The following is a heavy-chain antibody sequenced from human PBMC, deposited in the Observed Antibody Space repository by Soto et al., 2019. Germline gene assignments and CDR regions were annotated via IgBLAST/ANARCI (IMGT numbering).Heavy chain of an antibody. V-gene: IGHV4-59*08. Sequence: KLSETLSLACTFSGDSISTDYWSWIRQSPGKGLEWIGFIYYGGSTNYNPSLKSRVTISVDTPKNQFSLKLSSVTAADTAVYYCAKNWNRGSLVHWGQGTLVTVSS. CDR3: AKNWNRGSLVH. D-gene: IGHD7-27*01. CDR1: GDSISTDY. J-gene: IGHJ4*02. CDR2: IYYGGST.